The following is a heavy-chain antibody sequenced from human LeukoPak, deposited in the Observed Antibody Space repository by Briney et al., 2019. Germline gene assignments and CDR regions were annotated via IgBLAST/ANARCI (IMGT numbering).Heavy chain of an antibody. V-gene: IGHV3-21*01. CDR3: AKERGPFDAFDI. Sequence: GGSLRLSCAASGFTFRSYSMNWVRQAPGKGLEWVSSISSSSSYIYYADSVKGRFTFSRDNSKNTLSLQMDSLRAEDTAVYYCAKERGPFDAFDIWGQGTMVTVSS. CDR1: GFTFRSYS. CDR2: ISSSSSYI. J-gene: IGHJ3*02.